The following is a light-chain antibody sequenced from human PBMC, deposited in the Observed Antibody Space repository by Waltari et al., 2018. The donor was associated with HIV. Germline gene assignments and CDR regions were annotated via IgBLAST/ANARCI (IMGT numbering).Light chain of an antibody. Sequence: QSVLAQPPSASGTPGQRVTISCSGSTSNIGGNTVSWYQQLPGTAPKLLIYSNQERPSGVPDRLSGSTSGTSASLVISGLQSEDEADYYCAAWDDSLKGGAFGTGTKVTVL. V-gene: IGLV1-44*01. CDR3: AAWDDSLKGGA. CDR1: TSNIGGNT. J-gene: IGLJ1*01. CDR2: SNQ.